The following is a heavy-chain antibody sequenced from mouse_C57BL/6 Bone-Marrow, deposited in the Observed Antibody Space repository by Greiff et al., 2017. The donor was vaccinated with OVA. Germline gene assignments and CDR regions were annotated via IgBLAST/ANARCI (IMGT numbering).Heavy chain of an antibody. Sequence: VQLQQSGAELVRPGASVTLSCKASGYTFTDYEMHWVKQTPVHGLEWIGAIDPETGGTAYNQKFKGKAILTADKSSSTAYMELRSLTSEDSAVYYCTNYYYGSSFPDWGQGTTLTVSS. D-gene: IGHD1-1*01. CDR3: TNYYYGSSFPD. J-gene: IGHJ2*01. V-gene: IGHV1-15*01. CDR1: GYTFTDYE. CDR2: IDPETGGT.